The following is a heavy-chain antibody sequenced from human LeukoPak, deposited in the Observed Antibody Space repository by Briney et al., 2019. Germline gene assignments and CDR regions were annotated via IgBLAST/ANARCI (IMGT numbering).Heavy chain of an antibody. CDR2: IYYSGST. J-gene: IGHJ4*02. D-gene: IGHD3-9*01. CDR3: ARGGILTGYDFDY. V-gene: IGHV4-59*01. CDR1: AGSISSYY. Sequence: PSETLSLTCTVAAGSISSYYWSWIRQPPGKGLEWIGYIYYSGSTNYNPSLKSRVTISVDASKNQFSLKLSSVTAADTAVYYCARGGILTGYDFDYWGQGTLVTVSS.